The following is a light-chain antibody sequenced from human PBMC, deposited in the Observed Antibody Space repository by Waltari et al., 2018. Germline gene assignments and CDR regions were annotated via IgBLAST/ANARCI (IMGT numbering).Light chain of an antibody. CDR2: DAS. CDR3: QQRSSWPLT. J-gene: IGKJ4*01. CDR1: QSVVNF. Sequence: ETVLTQSPATLSLSPGERATLSCRASQSVVNFLVWYQQKPGQAPRLLIDDASNRATGIPARFSGSASGTDFTLTITNVEPEDSAFYYCQQRSSWPLTFGGGTKLEIK. V-gene: IGKV3-11*01.